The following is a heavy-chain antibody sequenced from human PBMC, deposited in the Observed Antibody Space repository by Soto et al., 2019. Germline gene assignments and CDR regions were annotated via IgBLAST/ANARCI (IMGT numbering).Heavy chain of an antibody. V-gene: IGHV1-18*01. CDR1: GYTFTSYG. CDR3: AGARRAGGYYDSSGYDAFDI. J-gene: IGHJ3*02. Sequence: ASVKVSCKASGYTFTSYGISWVRQAPGQGLEWMGWISAYNGNTNYAQKLQGRVTMTTDTSTSTAYMELRSLRSDDTAVYYCAGARRAGGYYDSSGYDAFDIWGQGTMVTVSS. D-gene: IGHD3-22*01. CDR2: ISAYNGNT.